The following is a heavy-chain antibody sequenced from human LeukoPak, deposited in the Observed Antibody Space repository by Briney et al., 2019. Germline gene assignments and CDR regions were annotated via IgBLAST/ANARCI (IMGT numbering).Heavy chain of an antibody. V-gene: IGHV1-46*01. CDR3: ARDSNIANYYDSSGYCDY. CDR2: INPSGGST. CDR1: GYTFTSYY. D-gene: IGHD3-22*01. J-gene: IGHJ4*02. Sequence: ASVTVSCKASGYTFTSYYMHWVRQAPGQGLEWMGIINPSGGSTSYAQKFQGRVTMTRDTSTSTVYMELSSLRSEDTAVYYCARDSNIANYYDSSGYCDYWGQGTLVTVSS.